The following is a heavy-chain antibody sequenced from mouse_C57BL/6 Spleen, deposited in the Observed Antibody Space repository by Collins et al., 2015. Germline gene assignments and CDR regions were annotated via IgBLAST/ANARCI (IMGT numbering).Heavy chain of an antibody. V-gene: IGHV1-26*01. CDR3: ARRYYGNPYWYFDV. CDR2: INPINRGI. Sequence: EVQLQQSGPELVTPGASVKISCKASGYTFTDYHMNWVKQSHGRSLEWIGHINPINRGITYNQKFQGKVKLTLDMSSSTAYLELRSLTSEDSAVYYCARRYYGNPYWYFDVWGTGTTVTVSS. CDR1: GYTFTDYH. J-gene: IGHJ1*03. D-gene: IGHD2-1*01.